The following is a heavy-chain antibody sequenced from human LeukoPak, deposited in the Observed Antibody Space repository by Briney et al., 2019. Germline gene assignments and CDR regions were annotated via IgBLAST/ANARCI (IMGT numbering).Heavy chain of an antibody. CDR1: GFNFSTYG. V-gene: IGHV3-7*01. D-gene: IGHD1-26*01. Sequence: GGSLRLSCAAPGFNFSTYGMSWVRQAPGKGLEWVANIKQDGSEKYYVDSVKGRFTISRDNAKNSLFLQMNSLRAEDTAVYYCARPPGDYWGQGTLVTVSS. CDR3: ARPPGDY. CDR2: IKQDGSEK. J-gene: IGHJ4*02.